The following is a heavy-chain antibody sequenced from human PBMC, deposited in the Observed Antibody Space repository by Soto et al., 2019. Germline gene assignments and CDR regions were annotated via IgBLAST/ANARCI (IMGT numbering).Heavy chain of an antibody. J-gene: IGHJ4*02. V-gene: IGHV5-10-1*01. Sequence: GESLKISCKGSGYSFTSYWISWVRQMPGKGLEWMGRIDPSDSYTNYSPSFQGHVTISADKSISTAYLQWSSLKASDTAMYYCARHDAPYYYDSSGYYADKYYFDYWGQGTLVTVPQ. CDR2: IDPSDSYT. CDR3: ARHDAPYYYDSSGYYADKYYFDY. CDR1: GYSFTSYW. D-gene: IGHD3-22*01.